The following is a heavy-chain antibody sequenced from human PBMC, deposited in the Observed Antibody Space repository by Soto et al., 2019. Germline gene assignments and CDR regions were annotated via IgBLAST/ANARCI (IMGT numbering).Heavy chain of an antibody. D-gene: IGHD5-18*01. CDR1: GYTFTNYY. CDR3: SRDAWYSKTYRYDMDV. CDR2: INPSGGST. Sequence: QVQLVQSGAEVKKPGASVKVSCKASGYTFTNYYIHWVRPAPGQGLEWMGMINPSGGSTTYAQKFQGRVTMTRDTSTSTVFMEMSSLRSEDTALYYCSRDAWYSKTYRYDMDVWGRGTKVTVSS. J-gene: IGHJ6*03. V-gene: IGHV1-46*03.